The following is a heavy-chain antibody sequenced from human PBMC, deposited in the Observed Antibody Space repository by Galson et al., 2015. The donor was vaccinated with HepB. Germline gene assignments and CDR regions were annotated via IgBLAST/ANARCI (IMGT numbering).Heavy chain of an antibody. CDR2: ISGSGGST. J-gene: IGHJ4*02. CDR1: GFTFSSYA. Sequence: SLRLSCAASGFTFSSYAMSWVRQAPGKGLEWVSAISGSGGSTYYADSVKGRFTISRDNSKNTLYLQMNSLRAEDTAVYYCAKDPYDFWSATYFDYWGQGTLVTVSS. V-gene: IGHV3-23*01. D-gene: IGHD3-3*01. CDR3: AKDPYDFWSATYFDY.